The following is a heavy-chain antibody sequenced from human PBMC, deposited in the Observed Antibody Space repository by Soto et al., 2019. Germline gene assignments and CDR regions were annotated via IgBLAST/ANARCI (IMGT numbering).Heavy chain of an antibody. D-gene: IGHD2-15*01. Sequence: KGLEWIGRIYTSGMTNYNPSLKSRVTMSVDASKNQFSLKLSSVTAADTAVYYCASALAYCSGDRCYTCWFDPWGQGTLGTV. CDR3: ASALAYCSGDRCYTCWFDP. CDR2: IYTSGMT. V-gene: IGHV4-4*07. J-gene: IGHJ5*01.